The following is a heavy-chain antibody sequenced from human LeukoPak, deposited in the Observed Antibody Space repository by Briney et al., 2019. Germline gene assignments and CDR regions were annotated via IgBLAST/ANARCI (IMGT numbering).Heavy chain of an antibody. CDR3: ARASGYCSGGSCEIDY. D-gene: IGHD2-15*01. Sequence: ASVKVSCKASGYTFTSYGISWVRQAPGQGLEWMGWTSAYNGNTNYAQKLQGRVTMTTDTSTSTAYMELRSLRSDDTAVYYCARASGYCSGGSCEIDYWGQGTLVTVSS. V-gene: IGHV1-18*01. CDR2: TSAYNGNT. J-gene: IGHJ4*02. CDR1: GYTFTSYG.